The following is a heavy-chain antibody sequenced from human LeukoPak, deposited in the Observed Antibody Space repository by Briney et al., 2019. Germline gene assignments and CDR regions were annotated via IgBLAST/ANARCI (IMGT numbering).Heavy chain of an antibody. Sequence: SVKVSCKASGGTFSSYAISWVRQAPGQGLEWMGGIIPIFGTAHYAQKFQGRVTITTDESTSTAYMELSSLRSEDTAVYYCARLHDYGEEFDYWGQGTRVTVSS. J-gene: IGHJ4*02. D-gene: IGHD4-17*01. CDR3: ARLHDYGEEFDY. CDR2: IIPIFGTA. CDR1: GGTFSSYA. V-gene: IGHV1-69*05.